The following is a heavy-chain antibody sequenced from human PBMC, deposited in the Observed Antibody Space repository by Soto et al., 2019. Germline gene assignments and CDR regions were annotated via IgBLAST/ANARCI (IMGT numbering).Heavy chain of an antibody. CDR1: GGSISSSNW. CDR3: ARSPDSSGYYPRRYYYGMDV. D-gene: IGHD3-22*01. J-gene: IGHJ6*02. V-gene: IGHV4-4*02. CDR2: IYHSGST. Sequence: QVQLQESGPGLVKPSGTLSLTCAVSGGSISSSNWWSWVRQPPGKGLEWIGEIYHSGSTNYNPSLKRRFPISVDTSKTQFSLKLSSVTAADTAVYYCARSPDSSGYYPRRYYYGMDVWGQGTTVTVSS.